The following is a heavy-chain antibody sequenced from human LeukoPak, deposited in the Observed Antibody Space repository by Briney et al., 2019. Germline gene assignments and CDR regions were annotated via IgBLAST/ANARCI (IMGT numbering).Heavy chain of an antibody. Sequence: SQTLSLTCAVSGGSLSSGGYSWGWIRQPPGTGLEWIGYIYHSGSTYYNPSLKSRVTISVERSKNQFSLKLSSVTAADTAVYYCARAVEGIVATISYFDYWGQGTLVTVSS. CDR3: ARAVEGIVATISYFDY. CDR2: IYHSGST. V-gene: IGHV4-30-2*01. J-gene: IGHJ4*02. CDR1: GGSLSSGGYS. D-gene: IGHD5-12*01.